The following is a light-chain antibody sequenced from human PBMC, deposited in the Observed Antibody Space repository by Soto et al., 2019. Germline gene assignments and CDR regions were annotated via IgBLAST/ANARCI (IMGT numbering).Light chain of an antibody. V-gene: IGLV2-8*01. CDR1: SSDVDGHNY. CDR2: EVT. Sequence: QSALTQPPSASGSPGQSVTISCTGTSSDVDGHNYVSWYQQRPGKAPKLIIYEVTQRPSGVSDRFSGSKSGNTATLTVSGLQAEDEADYHCSSYAGINTLVFGGGTKVTVL. CDR3: SSYAGINTLV. J-gene: IGLJ2*01.